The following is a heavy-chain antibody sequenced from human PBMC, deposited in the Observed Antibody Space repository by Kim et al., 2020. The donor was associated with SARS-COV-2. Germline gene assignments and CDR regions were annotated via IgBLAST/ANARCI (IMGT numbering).Heavy chain of an antibody. CDR2: TTDDGYDT. D-gene: IGHD1-26*01. Sequence: GGSLRLSCTASGFTFSRYSMSWVRQAPGKGLEWVSTTTDDGYDTKYEDSVKGRFTLSRDNSKNTLHLQMNNLRADDTAIYYCTKGDSARYAQGRPVAVWG. CDR1: GFTFSRYS. V-gene: IGHV3-23*01. CDR3: TKGDSARYAQGRPVAV. J-gene: IGHJ3*01.